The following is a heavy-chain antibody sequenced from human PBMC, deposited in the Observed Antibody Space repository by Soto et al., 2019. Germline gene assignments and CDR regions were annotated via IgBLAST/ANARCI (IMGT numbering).Heavy chain of an antibody. Sequence: PGGSLRLSCAASGFTFSSYGMHWVRQAPGKGLEWVAVIWYDGSNKYYADSVKGRFTISRDNSKNTLYLQMNSPRAEDTAVYYCARGYYYDSSGYPCGMDVWGQGTTVTVSS. V-gene: IGHV3-33*01. J-gene: IGHJ6*02. CDR3: ARGYYYDSSGYPCGMDV. CDR1: GFTFSSYG. CDR2: IWYDGSNK. D-gene: IGHD3-22*01.